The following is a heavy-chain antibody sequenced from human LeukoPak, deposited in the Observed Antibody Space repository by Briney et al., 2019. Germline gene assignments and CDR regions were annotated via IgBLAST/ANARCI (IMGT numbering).Heavy chain of an antibody. CDR2: IYHSGRP. CDR3: ARGSDSSWYYFDS. CDR1: GCSVSSGGYS. V-gene: IGHV4-30-2*01. D-gene: IGHD6-13*01. Sequence: SQTLSLTCGVSGCSVSSGGYSWIWIRQPPGKGLEWIGYIYHSGRPYYNPSLESRVTISLDTSKNQLSLNLSSVTAADTAVYHCARGSDSSWYYFDSWGQGTLVTVSS. J-gene: IGHJ4*02.